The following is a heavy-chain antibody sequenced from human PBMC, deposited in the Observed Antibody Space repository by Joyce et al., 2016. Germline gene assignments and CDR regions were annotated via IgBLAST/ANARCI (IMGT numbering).Heavy chain of an antibody. D-gene: IGHD1-26*01. CDR3: ASKVRGKYLADY. V-gene: IGHV7-4-1*02. Sequence: QVQLVQTGSELKNPGASGKVSCKASGYTCSGYGINWVRQAPGQGLEWMAWINTETENPTVARGFTGRFVFSFYTSVSTAYLQIRSLKAKDTAVYYCASKVRGKYLADYWGQGTLVTVSS. J-gene: IGHJ4*02. CDR1: GYTCSGYG. CDR2: INTETENP.